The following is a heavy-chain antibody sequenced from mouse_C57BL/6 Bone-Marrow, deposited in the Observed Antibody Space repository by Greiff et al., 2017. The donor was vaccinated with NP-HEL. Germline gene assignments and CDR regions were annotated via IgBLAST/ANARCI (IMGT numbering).Heavy chain of an antibody. Sequence: VKLQQPGTELVKPGASVKLSCKASGYTFTSYWMHWVKQRPGQGLEWIGNINPSNGGTNYNEKFKSKATLTVDESSSTAYMQLSSLTSEDSAVYYCAREERQLRLFFDYWGQGTTLTVSS. CDR2: INPSNGGT. J-gene: IGHJ2*01. CDR3: AREERQLRLFFDY. CDR1: GYTFTSYW. V-gene: IGHV1-53*01. D-gene: IGHD3-2*02.